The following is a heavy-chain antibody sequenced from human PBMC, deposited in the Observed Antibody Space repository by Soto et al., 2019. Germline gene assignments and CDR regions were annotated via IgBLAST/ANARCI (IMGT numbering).Heavy chain of an antibody. CDR2: ISGSGGST. V-gene: IGHV3-23*01. CDR1: GFTFSSYA. D-gene: IGHD2-15*01. CDR3: AKVLGYCSGGSCYRPYYYYGMDV. Sequence: EVQLLESGGGLVQPGGSLRLSCAAPGFTFSSYAMSWVRQAPGKGLEWVSAISGSGGSTYFADSVKGRFTISRDNSKNTLYLQMNSLRAEDTAVYYCAKVLGYCSGGSCYRPYYYYGMDVWGQGTTVTVSS. J-gene: IGHJ6*02.